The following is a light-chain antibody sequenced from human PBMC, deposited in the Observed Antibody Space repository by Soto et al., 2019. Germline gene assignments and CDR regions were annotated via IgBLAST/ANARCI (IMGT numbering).Light chain of an antibody. V-gene: IGLV3-9*01. CDR1: NIGSKN. J-gene: IGLJ3*02. Sequence: SSELTQPLSVSVALGQTARITCGGNNIGSKNVHWYQQKPGQAPVLVIYTDSNRPSRIPERFSGSNSGNTATLTISGAQAGDEADYYCQVWDSWTVVFGGGTKLTVL. CDR3: QVWDSWTVV. CDR2: TDS.